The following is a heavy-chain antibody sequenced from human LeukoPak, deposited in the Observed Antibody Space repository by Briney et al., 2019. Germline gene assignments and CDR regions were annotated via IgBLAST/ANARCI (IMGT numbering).Heavy chain of an antibody. Sequence: VGSLRLSCAASGFTSSSYWMHWVRQAPGKGLVWVSRINSDGSSTSYADSVKGRFTISRDNAKNTLYLQMNSLRAEDTAVYYCARGVTIFGVVIKFYNWFDPWGQGTLVTVSS. CDR3: ARGVTIFGVVIKFYNWFDP. CDR2: INSDGSST. D-gene: IGHD3-3*01. V-gene: IGHV3-74*01. J-gene: IGHJ5*02. CDR1: GFTSSSYW.